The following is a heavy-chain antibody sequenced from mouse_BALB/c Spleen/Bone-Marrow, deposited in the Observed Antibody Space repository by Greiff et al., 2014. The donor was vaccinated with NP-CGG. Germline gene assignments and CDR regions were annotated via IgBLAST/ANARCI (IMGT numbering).Heavy chain of an antibody. CDR2: IYPGNSDT. CDR3: THGYDYYAMDY. Sequence: DVHLVESGTVLARPGASVKMSCKASGYTFTSYWMHWVKQRPGQGLEWIGAIYPGNSDTSYNQKFKGKAKLTAVTSTSTAYMELSSLTNEDSAVYYCTHGYDYYAMDYWGQGTSVTVSS. J-gene: IGHJ4*01. V-gene: IGHV1-5*01. CDR1: GYTFTSYW. D-gene: IGHD2-2*01.